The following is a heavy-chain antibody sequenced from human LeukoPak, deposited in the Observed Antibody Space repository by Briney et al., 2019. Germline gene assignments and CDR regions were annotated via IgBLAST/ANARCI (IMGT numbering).Heavy chain of an antibody. D-gene: IGHD4-17*01. CDR1: GYTFTNYG. CDR3: AREGYGDYYHAFDY. Sequence: ASVKVSCKASGYTFTNYGISWVRQAPGQGLEWMGWISAYNGNTNYAQKLQGRVTMTTDTSTSTAYMELRSLRSDDTAVYYCAREGYGDYYHAFDYWGQGTLVTVSS. J-gene: IGHJ4*02. V-gene: IGHV1-18*01. CDR2: ISAYNGNT.